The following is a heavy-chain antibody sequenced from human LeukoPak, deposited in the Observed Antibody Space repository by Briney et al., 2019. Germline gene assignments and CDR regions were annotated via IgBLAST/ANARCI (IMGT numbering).Heavy chain of an antibody. CDR2: IKQDGSDK. J-gene: IGHJ4*02. CDR3: ARARGSGYYYGYYFDY. CDR1: GFTFSSYW. V-gene: IGHV3-7*01. D-gene: IGHD3-22*01. Sequence: GGSLRLSCAASGFTFSSYWMSWVRQAPGKGLEWGANIKQDGSDKYYVDSVKGRFTISRDNAKNSLYLQMNSLRAEDTAVYYCARARGSGYYYGYYFDYWGQGTLVTVSS.